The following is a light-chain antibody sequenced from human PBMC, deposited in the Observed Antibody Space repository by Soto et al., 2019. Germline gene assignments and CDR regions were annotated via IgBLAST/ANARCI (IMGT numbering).Light chain of an antibody. CDR1: QSISYW. V-gene: IGKV1-5*01. CDR3: HQYATSSPT. J-gene: IGKJ2*01. CDR2: GAS. Sequence: DIQMTQSPSTLSASVGDRVTITCRASQSISYWLAWYQQRPRKAPKLLIFGASSLESGVPSRFSGSGSGTEFTLTISSLQPDDFAASYCHQYATSSPTVGQGTKLEIK.